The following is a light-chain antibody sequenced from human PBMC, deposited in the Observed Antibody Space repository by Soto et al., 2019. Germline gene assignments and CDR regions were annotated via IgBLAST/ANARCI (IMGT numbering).Light chain of an antibody. V-gene: IGKV3-15*01. CDR3: QQYRSWPRT. CDR2: GAS. J-gene: IGKJ1*01. CDR1: QSVDIS. Sequence: EVVLTQSPGTLSLSPGDRASLSCRASQSVDISLAWYQQKPGQAPRLLIYGASTRATDMPGTFSGRGSGTEFTLTITSLRPEDFGVYYCQQYRSWPRTFGQGTKVNIK.